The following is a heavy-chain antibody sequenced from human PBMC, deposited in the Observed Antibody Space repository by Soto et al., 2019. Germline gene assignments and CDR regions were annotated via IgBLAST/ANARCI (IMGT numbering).Heavy chain of an antibody. CDR3: ARDTVFGVVDYYYGMDV. J-gene: IGHJ6*02. V-gene: IGHV3-30-3*01. CDR1: GFTFSSYA. CDR2: ISYDGSNK. Sequence: PGGSLRLSCAASGFTFSSYAMHWVRQAPGKGLEWVAVISYDGSNKYYADSVKGRFTISRDNSKNTLYLQMNSLRAEDTAVYYCARDTVFGVVDYYYGMDVWGQGTTVTVSS. D-gene: IGHD3-3*01.